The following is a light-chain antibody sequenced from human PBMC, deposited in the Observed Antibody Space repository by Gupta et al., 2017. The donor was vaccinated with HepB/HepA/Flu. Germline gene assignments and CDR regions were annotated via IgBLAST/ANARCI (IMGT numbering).Light chain of an antibody. CDR2: EVS. V-gene: IGLV2-23*02. Sequence: QSALIQPASVSGSPGPSITISCTGTSSDVGRYNLVSWYLQHPGKAPKLIIYEVSKWPSGVSSRFSGSKSGNTASLTISGLQTEDEADYYCFSFGGGDIFLFGGGTKLTV. CDR3: FSFGGGDIFL. J-gene: IGLJ2*01. CDR1: SSDVGRYNL.